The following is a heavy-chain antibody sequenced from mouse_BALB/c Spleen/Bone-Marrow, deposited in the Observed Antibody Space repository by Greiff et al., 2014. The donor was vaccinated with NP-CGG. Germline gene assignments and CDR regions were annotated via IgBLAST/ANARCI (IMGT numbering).Heavy chain of an antibody. Sequence: VQLKKSGGGLVKPGGSLKLSCAASGFTFSDYYMYWVRQTPEKRLEWVATISDGGSYTYYPDSVKGRFTISRDNAKNNLYLQMSSLKSEDTAMYYCARDGNYYAMDDWGQGTSVTVSS. J-gene: IGHJ4*01. D-gene: IGHD2-1*01. CDR2: ISDGGSYT. CDR1: GFTFSDYY. V-gene: IGHV5-4*02. CDR3: ARDGNYYAMDD.